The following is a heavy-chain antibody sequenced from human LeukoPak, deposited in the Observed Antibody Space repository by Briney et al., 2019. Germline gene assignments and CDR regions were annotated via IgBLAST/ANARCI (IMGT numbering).Heavy chain of an antibody. D-gene: IGHD1-14*01. Sequence: RASVEVSCKASGYTFTSYYMHWVRQAPGQGLEWMGIINPSGGDTSYAQKFQGRLTMTRDTSTNTVYMELTSLRSEDTAVYYCAREVMDNLRFDYWGQGTLVTVSS. J-gene: IGHJ4*02. CDR2: INPSGGDT. CDR1: GYTFTSYY. CDR3: AREVMDNLRFDY. V-gene: IGHV1-46*01.